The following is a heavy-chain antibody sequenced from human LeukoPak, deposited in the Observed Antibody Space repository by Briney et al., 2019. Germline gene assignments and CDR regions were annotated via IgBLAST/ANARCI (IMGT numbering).Heavy chain of an antibody. Sequence: GRSLRLSCAASGFTFNNYGMHWVRQAPGKGLEWVAIIWYDGSNQYYADSVKGRFTISRDNSKNTLYLQMNSLRAEDTAVYYCAKDRDSSSSNGMDVWGQGTTVIVSS. J-gene: IGHJ6*02. D-gene: IGHD6-13*01. CDR3: AKDRDSSSSNGMDV. V-gene: IGHV3-33*06. CDR2: IWYDGSNQ. CDR1: GFTFNNYG.